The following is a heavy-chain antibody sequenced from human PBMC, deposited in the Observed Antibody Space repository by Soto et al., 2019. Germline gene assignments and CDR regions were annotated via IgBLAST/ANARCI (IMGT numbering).Heavy chain of an antibody. CDR3: ARDLGWLQFDY. J-gene: IGHJ4*02. V-gene: IGHV1-3*05. CDR2: INAGNGNT. Sequence: QVQLVQSGAEEKKPGASVKVSCKASGYTFSSYAMDWVRQAPGQRLEWMGWINAGNGNTKYSQKFQGRVTISRDKSASTAYMELSSLRSEDTAVYYCARDLGWLQFDYWGQGTLVTVSS. D-gene: IGHD5-12*01. CDR1: GYTFSSYA.